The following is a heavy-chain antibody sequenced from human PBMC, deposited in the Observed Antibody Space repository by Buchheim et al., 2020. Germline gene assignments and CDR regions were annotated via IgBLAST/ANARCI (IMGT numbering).Heavy chain of an antibody. CDR2: INHSGST. CDR3: ATTIVVVVAATVINWFDP. D-gene: IGHD2-15*01. J-gene: IGHJ5*02. Sequence: QVQLQQRGAGLLKPSETLSLTCAVYGGSFSGYYWSWIRQPPGKGLEWIGEINHSGSTNYNPSLKSRVTISVDTSKNQFSLKLSSVTAADTAVYYCATTIVVVVAATVINWFDPWGQGTL. V-gene: IGHV4-34*01. CDR1: GGSFSGYY.